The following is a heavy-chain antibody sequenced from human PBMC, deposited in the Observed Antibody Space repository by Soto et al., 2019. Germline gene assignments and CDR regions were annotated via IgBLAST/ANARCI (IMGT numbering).Heavy chain of an antibody. D-gene: IGHD4-17*01. Sequence: EVQLVESGGGLVQPGGSLRLSCAASGFTVSSNYMSWVRQAPGKGLEWVSVIYSGGSTYYADSVKGRFTISRDNSKNTLYLHMNSLRAEDTAVYYCAREATLTTEYFDLWGRGTLVTVSS. CDR2: IYSGGST. CDR1: GFTVSSNY. V-gene: IGHV3-66*01. J-gene: IGHJ2*01. CDR3: AREATLTTEYFDL.